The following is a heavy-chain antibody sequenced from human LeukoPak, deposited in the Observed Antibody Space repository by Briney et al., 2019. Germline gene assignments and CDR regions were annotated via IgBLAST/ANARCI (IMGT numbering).Heavy chain of an antibody. CDR2: ISDSSITM. Sequence: GGSLRLSCAASGFTFSSHNMVWVRQPPGKGLEWISYISDSSITMYYADSVKGRFTISRDNAKNPLYLQMNSLRAEDTAVYYCARDGGFCSGGFCYRLFDPWGQGTLVTVSS. CDR3: ARDGGFCSGGFCYRLFDP. CDR1: GFTFSSHN. J-gene: IGHJ5*02. D-gene: IGHD2-15*01. V-gene: IGHV3-48*04.